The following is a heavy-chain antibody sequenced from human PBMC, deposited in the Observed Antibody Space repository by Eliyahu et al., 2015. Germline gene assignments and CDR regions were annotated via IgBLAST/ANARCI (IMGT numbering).Heavy chain of an antibody. CDR2: INKDGSST. D-gene: IGHD3-10*01. CDR1: GFTFSSNW. CDR3: ARGTHYGMDV. V-gene: IGHV3-74*01. J-gene: IGHJ6*02. Sequence: EVQLVESGGGLVQPXGXLRLSXGASGFTFSSNWXXWVRRAPGKGLXWVXGINKDGSSTNYADSVKGRFTTSRDNAKNTLYLQMNSLRAEDTAVYYCARGTHYGMDVWGQGTTVTVSS.